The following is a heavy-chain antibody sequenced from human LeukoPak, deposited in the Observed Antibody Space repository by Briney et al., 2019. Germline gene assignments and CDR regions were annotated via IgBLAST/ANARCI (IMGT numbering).Heavy chain of an antibody. V-gene: IGHV1-18*01. CDR3: ARGSSIAARMENDY. J-gene: IGHJ4*02. CDR2: ISAYNGNT. CDR1: GYTFTSYG. D-gene: IGHD6-6*01. Sequence: ASVKVSCKASGYTFTSYGISWVRQAPGQGLEWMGWISAYNGNTNYAQKLQGRVTMTTDTSTSTAYMELRSLGSDDTAVYYCARGSSIAARMENDYWGQGTLVTVSS.